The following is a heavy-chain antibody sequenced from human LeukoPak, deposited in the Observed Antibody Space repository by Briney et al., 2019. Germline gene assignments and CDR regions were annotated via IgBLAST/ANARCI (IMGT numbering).Heavy chain of an antibody. CDR1: GFNFRTKW. CDR3: ARGGAGYYFDS. Sequence: GGSLTLSCAASGFNFRTKWMSWVRQPPGKGLEWVANLNEDGSEKYYVDSLKGRFTITRDNAEISLYLHMNSLRAEDTAVYYCARGGAGYYFDSWGQGTLLTVSS. CDR2: LNEDGSEK. D-gene: IGHD6-19*01. V-gene: IGHV3-7*01. J-gene: IGHJ4*02.